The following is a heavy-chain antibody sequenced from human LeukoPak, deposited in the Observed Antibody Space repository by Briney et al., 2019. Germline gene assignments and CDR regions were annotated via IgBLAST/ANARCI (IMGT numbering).Heavy chain of an antibody. CDR1: GFTFSSYG. Sequence: GGSLRLSCAASGFTFSSYGMHWVRQAPGKGLEWVAVIWYDGSNKYYADSVKGRFTIPRDNSKNTLYLQMNSLRAEDTAVYYCAKGKYCSSTSCYYYYYYYMDVWGKGTTVTVSS. CDR3: AKGKYCSSTSCYYYYYYYMDV. D-gene: IGHD2-2*01. J-gene: IGHJ6*03. V-gene: IGHV3-30*02. CDR2: IWYDGSNK.